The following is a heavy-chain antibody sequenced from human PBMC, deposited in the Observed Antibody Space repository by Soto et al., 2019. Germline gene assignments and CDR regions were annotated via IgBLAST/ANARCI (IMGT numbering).Heavy chain of an antibody. CDR2: IYWDDDK. CDR3: ARYYYYYGMDV. J-gene: IGHJ6*02. CDR1: GFSLSTSGVG. Sequence: QITLKESGPTLVKPTQTLTLTCTFSGFSLSTSGVGVGWIRQPPGKALEWLALIYWDDDKRYSPSLKSRLTNTMXTSKNQVVLTMTTMDPVDTATYYCARYYYYYGMDVWGQGTTVTVSS. V-gene: IGHV2-5*02.